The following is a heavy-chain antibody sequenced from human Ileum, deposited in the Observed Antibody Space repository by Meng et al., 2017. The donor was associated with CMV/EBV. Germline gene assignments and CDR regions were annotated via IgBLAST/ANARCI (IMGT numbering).Heavy chain of an antibody. D-gene: IGHD3-16*01. Sequence: LTCAVSGDSISRSNHWGWVRQPPGKGLEWIGEIYHTGSTNYNPSLKSRVTMSVDKSKNQFSLRLSSVTAADTAVYYCARCGGWRFDPWGQGTLVTVSS. CDR1: GDSISRSNH. CDR2: IYHTGST. V-gene: IGHV4-4*02. J-gene: IGHJ5*02. CDR3: ARCGGWRFDP.